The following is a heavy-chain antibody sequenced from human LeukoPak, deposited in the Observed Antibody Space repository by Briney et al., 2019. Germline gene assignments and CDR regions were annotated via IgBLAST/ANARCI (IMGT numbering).Heavy chain of an antibody. CDR1: GYTFTGYY. J-gene: IGHJ5*02. V-gene: IGHV1-2*02. D-gene: IGHD1-26*01. CDR3: ARGQWVWELPTTNWFDP. CDR2: INPNSGGT. Sequence: ASVKVSCKASGYTFTGYYMHWVRQAPGQGLEWMGWINPNSGGTNYAQKFQGRVTMTRDTSISTAYMGLSRLRSDDTAVCYCARGQWVWELPTTNWFDPWGQGTLVTVSS.